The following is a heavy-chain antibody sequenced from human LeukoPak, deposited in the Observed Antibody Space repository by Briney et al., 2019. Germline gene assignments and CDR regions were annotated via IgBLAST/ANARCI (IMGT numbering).Heavy chain of an antibody. V-gene: IGHV5-51*01. CDR2: IYPGDSDT. D-gene: IGHD3-16*01. CDR3: ARLGADTFGSYWYFDL. CDR1: GYSFNRYW. Sequence: GESLKISCKGSGYSFNRYWIGWVRQMPGKGLEWMGIIYPGDSDTRYSPSFQGQVTISADKSINTAYLQWSSLKASDTAMYYCARLGADTFGSYWYFDLWGRGTLVTVAS. J-gene: IGHJ2*01.